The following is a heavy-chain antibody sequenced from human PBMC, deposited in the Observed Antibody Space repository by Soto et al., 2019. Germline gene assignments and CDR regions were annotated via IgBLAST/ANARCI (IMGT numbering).Heavy chain of an antibody. J-gene: IGHJ5*02. CDR2: IIPIFGTA. D-gene: IGHD2-2*01. V-gene: IGHV1-69*13. CDR3: ASELLGYPSRKRCYADWFDT. Sequence: SVKVSCKASGGTFSSYAISWVRQAPGQGLEWMGGIIPIFGTANYAQKFQGRVTITADESTSTAYMELSSLRSEDTAVYYCASELLGYPSRKRCYADWFDTWGQGTLVTVSS. CDR1: GGTFSSYA.